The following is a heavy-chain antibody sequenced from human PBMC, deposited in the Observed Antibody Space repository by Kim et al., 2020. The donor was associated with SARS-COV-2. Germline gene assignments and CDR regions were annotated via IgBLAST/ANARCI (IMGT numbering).Heavy chain of an antibody. CDR1: GGSMSSFIW. V-gene: IGHV4-4*02. D-gene: IGHD3-16*02. CDR2: IYHSGST. CDR3: ARVDARSLIFHL. J-gene: IGHJ5*02. Sequence: SETLSLTCTVSGGSMSSFIWWSWVRQPPGQGLEWIGGIYHSGSTSYNPSLKSRVTMSLDKSKNQISLRLTSVTAADTAVYSCARVDARSLIFHLWGQGTLVTVSS.